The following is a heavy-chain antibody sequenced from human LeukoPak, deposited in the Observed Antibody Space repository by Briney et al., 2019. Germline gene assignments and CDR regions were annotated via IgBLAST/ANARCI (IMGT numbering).Heavy chain of an antibody. CDR1: GYTLTELS. Sequence: GASVKVSCKVSGYTLTELSMHWVRQAPGKGLEWMGGFDPEDGETIYAQKFQGRVTMTEDTSTDTAYMELSSLRSEDTAVYYCATVVVVPAARTGGFDYWGQGTLVTVSS. CDR2: FDPEDGET. J-gene: IGHJ4*02. V-gene: IGHV1-24*01. D-gene: IGHD2-2*01. CDR3: ATVVVVPAARTGGFDY.